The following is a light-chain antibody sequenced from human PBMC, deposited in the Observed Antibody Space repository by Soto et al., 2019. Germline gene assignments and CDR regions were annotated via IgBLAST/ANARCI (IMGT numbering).Light chain of an antibody. Sequence: QSVLTQPASVSGSPGQSITIPCTGTSSDVGSYNYVSWYQQHPGKAPKLMIYEVNNRPSGVSNRFSGSKSGNTASLTISGLQAEDEADYYCSSYTTSSIVVFGGGTKLTVL. CDR2: EVN. CDR3: SSYTTSSIVV. CDR1: SSDVGSYNY. V-gene: IGLV2-14*01. J-gene: IGLJ2*01.